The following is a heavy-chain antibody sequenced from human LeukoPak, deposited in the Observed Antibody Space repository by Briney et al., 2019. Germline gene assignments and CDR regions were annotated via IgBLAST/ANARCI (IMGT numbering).Heavy chain of an antibody. V-gene: IGHV1-2*02. CDR3: AREGYCTGGTCFDN. CDR1: GYTFTGYY. D-gene: IGHD2-8*02. Sequence: ASVKVSCKAPGYTFTGYYLHWVRQAPGQGLEWMGWINPNSGGTDYAQKFQGRVTTTRDTSISTVYMELSRLRSDDTAVYYCAREGYCTGGTCFDNWGQGTLVTVSS. J-gene: IGHJ4*02. CDR2: INPNSGGT.